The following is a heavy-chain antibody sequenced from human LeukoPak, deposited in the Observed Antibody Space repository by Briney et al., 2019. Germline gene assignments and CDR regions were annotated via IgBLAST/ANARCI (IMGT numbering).Heavy chain of an antibody. Sequence: PSETLSLTCTVSGGSISSYYWSWIRQPPGKGLAGIGSIYYSGNTYYKASLKSQASISIATSNNEFFLRLTSVTAADTAVYYCARQTGAGLFILPGGQGTLVTVSS. D-gene: IGHD3/OR15-3a*01. V-gene: IGHV4-59*04. J-gene: IGHJ4*02. CDR3: ARQTGAGLFILP. CDR2: IYYSGNT. CDR1: GGSISSYY.